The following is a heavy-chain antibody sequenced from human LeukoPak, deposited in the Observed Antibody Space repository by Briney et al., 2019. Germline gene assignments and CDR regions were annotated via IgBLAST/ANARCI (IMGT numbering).Heavy chain of an antibody. V-gene: IGHV4-39*01. D-gene: IGHD5-18*01. CDR2: IYYSGST. CDR3: ARLGYSYGFSPTGAFDI. Sequence: SETLSLTCTVSGGSISSSSYYWGWIRQPPGTGLEWIGSIYYSGSTYYNPSLKSRVTISVDTSKNQFSLKLSSVTAADAAVYYCARLGYSYGFSPTGAFDIWGQGTMVTVSS. CDR1: GGSISSSSYY. J-gene: IGHJ3*02.